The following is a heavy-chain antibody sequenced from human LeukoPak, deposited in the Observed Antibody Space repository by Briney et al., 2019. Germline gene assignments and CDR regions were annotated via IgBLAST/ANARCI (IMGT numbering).Heavy chain of an antibody. CDR1: GFTVSSNY. CDR2: IYSGGST. V-gene: IGHV3-53*01. D-gene: IGHD6-13*01. Sequence: GGSLRLSCAASGFTVSSNYMSWVRQAPGKGLEWVSVIYSGGSTYYADSVKDRFTISRDNSKNTLYLQMNSLRAEDTAVYYCARDLHGYFAFDIWGQGTMVTVSS. J-gene: IGHJ3*02. CDR3: ARDLHGYFAFDI.